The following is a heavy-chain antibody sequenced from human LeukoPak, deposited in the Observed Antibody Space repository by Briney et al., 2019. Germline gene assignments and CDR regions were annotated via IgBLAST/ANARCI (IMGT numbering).Heavy chain of an antibody. CDR3: ARRIVNWFDP. D-gene: IGHD3-22*01. CDR2: ISGSGGST. J-gene: IGHJ5*02. CDR1: GFTFSSYA. V-gene: IGHV3-23*01. Sequence: PGGSLRLSCAASGFTFSSYAMSWVRQAPGKGLEWASAISGSGGSTYYADSVKGRFTISRDNSKNTLYLQMNSLRAEDTAVYYCARRIVNWFDPWGQGTLVTVSS.